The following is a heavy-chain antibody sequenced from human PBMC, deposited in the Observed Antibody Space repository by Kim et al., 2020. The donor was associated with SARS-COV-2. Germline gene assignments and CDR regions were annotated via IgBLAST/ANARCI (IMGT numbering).Heavy chain of an antibody. Sequence: SQTLSLTCAVSGDSVSRYIWTWIRQSPSRGLEWLGRTYYTSKLYNDYAPSLKSRITIKPDTSKNQVSMQLNSVIPEDTAVYFCARGKFFEYWGQGILVTVSS. CDR1: GDSVSRYI. CDR2: TYYTSKLYN. V-gene: IGHV6-1*01. J-gene: IGHJ4*02. CDR3: ARGKFFEY.